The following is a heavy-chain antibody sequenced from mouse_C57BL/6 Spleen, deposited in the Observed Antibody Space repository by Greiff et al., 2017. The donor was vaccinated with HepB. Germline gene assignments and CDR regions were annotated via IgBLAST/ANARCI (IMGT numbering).Heavy chain of an antibody. CDR2: IDPETGGT. V-gene: IGHV1-15*01. D-gene: IGHD1-1*01. CDR3: TRDYYCGSWFAY. J-gene: IGHJ3*01. CDR1: GYTFTDYE. Sequence: VQLQQSGAELVRPGASVTLSCKASGYTFTDYEMHWVKQTPVHGLEWIGAIDPETGGTAYNQKFKGKAILTADKSSSTAYMELRRLTSEDSAVYYCTRDYYCGSWFAYWGQGTLVTVSA.